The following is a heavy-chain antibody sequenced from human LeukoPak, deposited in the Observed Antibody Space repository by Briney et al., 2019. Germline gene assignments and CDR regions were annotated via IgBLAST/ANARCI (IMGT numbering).Heavy chain of an antibody. CDR2: TWYDGSNK. V-gene: IGHV3-33*03. Sequence: GRSLRLSCVASGLNFSAYGMHWVRQAPGKGREWVAVTWYDGSNKYYADSVKGRFTTSRDNSKNKLYLQMNSLRGEDTAVYYCAKDAEDTVMASYNYMDVWGKGTTVTVSS. CDR1: GLNFSAYG. J-gene: IGHJ6*03. CDR3: AKDAEDTVMASYNYMDV. D-gene: IGHD4-11*01.